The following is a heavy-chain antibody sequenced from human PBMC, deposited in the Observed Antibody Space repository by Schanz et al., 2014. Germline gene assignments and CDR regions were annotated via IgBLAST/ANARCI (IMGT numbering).Heavy chain of an antibody. V-gene: IGHV4-61*02. CDR1: GGSISSGGYY. Sequence: QVQLQQWGAGLLKPSETLSLTCGVFGGSISSGGYYWSWIRQHPGKGLEWIGRVYTSGSTNYNPSLKSRVPIPLNASKNQFPLKLRSVTAADTAVYYCAREQIMAAAGLVDYWGHGTLVTVSS. CDR2: VYTSGST. CDR3: AREQIMAAAGLVDY. D-gene: IGHD6-13*01. J-gene: IGHJ4*01.